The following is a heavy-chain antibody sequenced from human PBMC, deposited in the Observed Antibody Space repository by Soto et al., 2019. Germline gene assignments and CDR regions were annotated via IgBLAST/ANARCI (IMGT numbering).Heavy chain of an antibody. J-gene: IGHJ3*02. CDR1: IFSVLSHFSS. Sequence: SATLSLTCPFIIFSVLSHFSSWTLFRQPPGKGLEWIGYVSYRGITTYNPSLKSRVTILLGTSKNQISLNLRSVTAADTAVYYCARDPEYTSGLTYDIWCQGPLVS. CDR2: VSYRGIT. CDR3: ARDPEYTSGLTYDI. V-gene: IGHV4-61*01. D-gene: IGHD1-1*01.